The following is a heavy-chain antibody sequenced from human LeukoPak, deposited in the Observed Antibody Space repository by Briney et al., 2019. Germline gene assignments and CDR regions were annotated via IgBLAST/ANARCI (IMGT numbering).Heavy chain of an antibody. V-gene: IGHV3-53*01. CDR3: ARSYVDTAMTNSYFDY. CDR1: GFTLSSNY. J-gene: IGHJ4*02. D-gene: IGHD5-18*01. CDR2: IYIGGST. Sequence: GGSLRLSCAASGFTLSSNYMSWVRQAPGKGLEWVSVIYIGGSTYYADSVKGRFTISRDNSKNTLYLQMNSLRAEDTAVYYCARSYVDTAMTNSYFDYWGQGTLVTVSS.